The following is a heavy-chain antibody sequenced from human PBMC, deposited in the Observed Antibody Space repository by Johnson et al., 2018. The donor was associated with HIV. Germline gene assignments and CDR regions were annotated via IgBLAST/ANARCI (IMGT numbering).Heavy chain of an antibody. V-gene: IGHV3-53*01. CDR2: IYTAGGA. D-gene: IGHD6-19*01. Sequence: VQLVESGGGLIQPGGSLTLSCVASGFSVSSNYMGWVRQAPGKGLKWVSIIYTAGGAYYADSVMGRFSISRDISNNTLYLQMSSLKVEDTALYYCATRRRTQQWLLRSAFDIWGQGTMVTVSS. CDR3: ATRRRTQQWLLRSAFDI. J-gene: IGHJ3*02. CDR1: GFSVSSNY.